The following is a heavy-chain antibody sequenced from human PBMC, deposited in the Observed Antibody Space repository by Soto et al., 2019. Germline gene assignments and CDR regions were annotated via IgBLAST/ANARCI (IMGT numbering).Heavy chain of an antibody. CDR1: GYTFTSYG. J-gene: IGHJ4*02. D-gene: IGHD3-3*01. CDR2: ISAYNGNT. V-gene: IGHV1-18*01. Sequence: QVQLVQSGAEVKKPGASVKVSCKASGYTFTSYGISWVRQAPGQGLEWMGWISAYNGNTNYAQKLQGRVTMTTDTSPSTAYEELRGLGSDDTAVYYCARVASRRITIFGVVAPDHYWGVDYWGQGTLVTVSS. CDR3: ARVASRRITIFGVVAPDHYWGVDY.